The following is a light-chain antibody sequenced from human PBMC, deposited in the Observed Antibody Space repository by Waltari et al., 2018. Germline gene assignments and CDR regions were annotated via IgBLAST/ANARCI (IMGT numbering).Light chain of an antibody. CDR1: QVIGNF. Sequence: ASVGDSVTITCRASQVIGNFLAWYQQKPGKVPNLLISQASTLQAGVPSRFSGSGSGTDFTLTISSLQPEDVATYYCHKYTSAPLFGGGTKVEIK. CDR2: QAS. V-gene: IGKV1-27*01. CDR3: HKYTSAPL. J-gene: IGKJ4*01.